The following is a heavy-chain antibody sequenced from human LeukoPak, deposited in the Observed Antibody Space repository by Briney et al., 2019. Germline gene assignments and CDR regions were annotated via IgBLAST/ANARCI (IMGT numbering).Heavy chain of an antibody. CDR3: ARDKIVGATNFDY. V-gene: IGHV3-7*01. CDR2: IKQDGSEK. Sequence: GGSLRLSCAASGFTFSSYWMSWVRQAPGKGLEWVANIKQDGSEKYYVDSVKGRFTISRDNAKNSLYLQMNSLRAEDTAVYYCARDKIVGATNFDYWGQGTLATVSS. J-gene: IGHJ4*02. D-gene: IGHD1-26*01. CDR1: GFTFSSYW.